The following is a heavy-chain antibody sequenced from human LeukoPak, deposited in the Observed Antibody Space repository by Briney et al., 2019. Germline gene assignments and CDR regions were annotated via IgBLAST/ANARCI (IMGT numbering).Heavy chain of an antibody. CDR1: GFTFSSYEMN. D-gene: IGHD2-2*01. V-gene: IGHV4-30-4*08. J-gene: IGHJ5*02. CDR3: ARDHMADQLLPSRGWFDP. Sequence: LRLSCAASGFTFSSYEMNWVRQAPGKGLEWIGYIYYSGSTYYNPSLKSRVTISVDTSKNQFSLKLSSVTAADTAVYYCARDHMADQLLPSRGWFDPWGQGTLVTVSS. CDR2: IYYSGST.